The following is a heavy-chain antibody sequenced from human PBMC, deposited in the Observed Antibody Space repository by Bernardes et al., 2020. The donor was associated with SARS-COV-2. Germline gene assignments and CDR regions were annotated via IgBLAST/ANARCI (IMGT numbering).Heavy chain of an antibody. Sequence: GGSLRLSCAASGFSFNNYAMHWVRQAPGKGLEWVADISYEGSKRNFADSVKGRITVSRDSAKNMVYLQMNSLRSEDTAVYYCARHGMHYGSGTFYLALSYYYGLDVWGQGTTVTVSS. J-gene: IGHJ6*02. CDR2: ISYEGSKR. D-gene: IGHD3-10*01. V-gene: IGHV3-30*03. CDR3: ARHGMHYGSGTFYLALSYYYGLDV. CDR1: GFSFNNYA.